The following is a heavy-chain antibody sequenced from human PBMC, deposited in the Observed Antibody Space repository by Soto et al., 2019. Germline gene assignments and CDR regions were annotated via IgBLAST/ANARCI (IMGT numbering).Heavy chain of an antibody. D-gene: IGHD3-9*01. Sequence: QVQLVESGGGVVQPGRSLRLSCAASGFTFSNYAIHWVRQAPGKGLEWVAVISHDGNNKYYADSVKGRFTISRDNSRSTLYLQMNNLRTEDTAVYYCARTRYDIFTGPLDYWGQGTLVTVSS. CDR1: GFTFSNYA. V-gene: IGHV3-30-3*01. J-gene: IGHJ4*02. CDR2: ISHDGNNK. CDR3: ARTRYDIFTGPLDY.